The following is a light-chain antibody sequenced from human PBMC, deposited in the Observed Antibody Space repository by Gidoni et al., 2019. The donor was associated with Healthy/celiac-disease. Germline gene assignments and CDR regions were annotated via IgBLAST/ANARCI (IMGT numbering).Light chain of an antibody. J-gene: IGLJ3*02. V-gene: IGLV2-23*01. Sequence: QSALTQPASVPGSPGPSITISCTGTSSDVGSYNLVSWYQLPPGKAPKLMIYEGSKRPSGVSNRFSGSKSGNTASLTISGLQAEDEADYYCCSYAGSSTWVFGGGTKLTVL. CDR1: SSDVGSYNL. CDR3: CSYAGSSTWV. CDR2: EGS.